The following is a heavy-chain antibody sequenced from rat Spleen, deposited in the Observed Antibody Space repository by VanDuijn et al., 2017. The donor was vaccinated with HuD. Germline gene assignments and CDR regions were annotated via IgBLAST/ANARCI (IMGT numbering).Heavy chain of an antibody. J-gene: IGHJ3*01. CDR3: TGGGHSALNWFAY. CDR2: ITRDGSST. Sequence: EVQLVESGGGLVQPGSPLKLSCAASGFTFSSSWLNWIRQAPGKGLEWVASITRDGSSTYYPDTVKGRFVISKDNAKDTGYLHMNNPRSEDTAMYYCTGGGHSALNWFAYWGQGTLVTVSS. CDR1: GFTFSSSW. D-gene: IGHD3-3*01. V-gene: IGHV5-35*01.